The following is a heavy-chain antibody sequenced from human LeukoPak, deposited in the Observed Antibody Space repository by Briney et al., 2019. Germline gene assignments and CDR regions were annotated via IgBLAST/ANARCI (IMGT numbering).Heavy chain of an antibody. Sequence: SETLSLTCTVSSASISSSPYYWGWIRQSPGKGLEWIGSISYSGTTYYNPSLKSRVTISVDTSKNQFSLKLSSVTAADTAVYYCARHKDYYYSYMDVWGKGTTVTISS. CDR3: ARHKDYYYSYMDV. CDR2: ISYSGTT. CDR1: SASISSSPYY. V-gene: IGHV4-39*01. J-gene: IGHJ6*03.